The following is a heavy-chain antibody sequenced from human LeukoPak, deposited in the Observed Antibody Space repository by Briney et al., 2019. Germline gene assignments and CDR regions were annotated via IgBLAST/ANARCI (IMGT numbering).Heavy chain of an antibody. J-gene: IGHJ4*02. CDR2: IYGVVVST. CDR1: RVTFSIYV. D-gene: IGHD2-15*01. V-gene: IGHV3-23*01. Sequence: GGALRDSRADSRVTFSIYVLKCVRAAPGRRRGSVSHIYGVVVSTYHTDSVKGRVTISRDNSKITVSLQMNSLRAEDTAVYYCAKGERVYCSASTCYPFDYWGQGILVSVSS. CDR3: AKGERVYCSASTCYPFDY.